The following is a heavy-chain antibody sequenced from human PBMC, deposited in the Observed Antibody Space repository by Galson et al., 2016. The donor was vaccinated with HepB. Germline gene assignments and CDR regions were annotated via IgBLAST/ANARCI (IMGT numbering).Heavy chain of an antibody. CDR1: GFTVSRHY. CDR3: ASPLWSSSSGLAY. CDR2: IYAGGNT. D-gene: IGHD6-6*01. Sequence: SLKLSCAASGFTVSRHYMSWVRQAPGEGLEWVSIIYAGGNTYYADSVKGRFTISRDNSKNTLYLQMNSLRAEDTAVYYCASPLWSSSSGLAYWGQGTLVTVSS. V-gene: IGHV3-53*01. J-gene: IGHJ4*02.